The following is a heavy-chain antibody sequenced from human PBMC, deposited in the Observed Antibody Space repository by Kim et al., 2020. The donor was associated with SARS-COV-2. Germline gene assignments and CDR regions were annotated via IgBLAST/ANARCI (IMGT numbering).Heavy chain of an antibody. V-gene: IGHV4-59*08. J-gene: IGHJ4*02. CDR1: GGSITTYF. CDR2: IYHDGST. Sequence: SETLSLTCTVSGGSITTYFWSWVRQPPGKGLEWIGCIYHDGSTNYNPYNPSLKSRSAMSVDTSRNQFSLKLRSVTAADTAVYFCARYYCPNGICRGFDFWGQGSLVTVSP. D-gene: IGHD2-8*01. CDR3: ARYYCPNGICRGFDF.